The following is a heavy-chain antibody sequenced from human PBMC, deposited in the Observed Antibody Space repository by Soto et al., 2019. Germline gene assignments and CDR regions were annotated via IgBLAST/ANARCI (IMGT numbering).Heavy chain of an antibody. CDR3: ARAREPEYSSSIFFDY. J-gene: IGHJ4*02. Sequence: EVQLVETGGGLIQPGGSLRLSCAASGLTVSRTQMAWVRQVPGKGLQWVSVMYSAGSTYYANAVKGRFTISRDISENKIYLDLSRVTGDDTAIYYCARAREPEYSSSIFFDYWGRGILVTVSS. V-gene: IGHV3-53*02. CDR2: MYSAGST. D-gene: IGHD6-6*01. CDR1: GLTVSRTQ.